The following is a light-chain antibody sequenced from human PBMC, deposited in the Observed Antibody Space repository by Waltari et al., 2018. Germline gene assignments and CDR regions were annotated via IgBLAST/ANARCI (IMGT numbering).Light chain of an antibody. CDR1: DTITKY. J-gene: IGKJ1*01. Sequence: DIQMTQSPSSLSASMGDRVTITCRSSDTITKYLNWYQQRPTEAPNLLIHGATTLQSGVPSRFSGSESGTDFTLTISSLQPGDSGTYYCQQSYNTPWTFGQGTKIEVK. V-gene: IGKV1-39*01. CDR3: QQSYNTPWT. CDR2: GAT.